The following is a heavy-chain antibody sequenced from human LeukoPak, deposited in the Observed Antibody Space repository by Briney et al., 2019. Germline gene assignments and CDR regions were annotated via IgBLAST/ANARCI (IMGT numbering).Heavy chain of an antibody. CDR2: INHSGST. D-gene: IGHD2-8*02. J-gene: IGHJ5*02. CDR1: GGSFSGYY. V-gene: IGHV4-34*01. Sequence: PSETLSLTCAVYGGSFSGYYWSWIRQPPGKGLEWIEEINHSGSTNYNPSLKSRVTISVDTSKNQFSLKLSSVTAADTAVYYCARGLWWCSTRRGCWFDPWGQGTLVTVSS. CDR3: ARGLWWCSTRRGCWFDP.